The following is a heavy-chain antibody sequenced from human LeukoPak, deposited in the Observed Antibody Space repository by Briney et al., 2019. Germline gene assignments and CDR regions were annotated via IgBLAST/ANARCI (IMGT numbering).Heavy chain of an antibody. D-gene: IGHD2-15*01. V-gene: IGHV1-2*02. J-gene: IGHJ5*02. CDR1: GYTFTNYY. Sequence: ASVKVSCKASGYTFTNYYIHRVRQAPGQGLEWMGWIHPNTGGTNFAQYFQGRVTMTRDTSISTAYMELSRLRSDDTAVYYCARVGISKGWFDPWGQGSLVIVSS. CDR2: IHPNTGGT. CDR3: ARVGISKGWFDP.